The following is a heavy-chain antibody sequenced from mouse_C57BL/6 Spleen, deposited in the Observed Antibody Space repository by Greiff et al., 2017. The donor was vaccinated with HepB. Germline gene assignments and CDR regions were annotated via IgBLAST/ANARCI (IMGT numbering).Heavy chain of an antibody. CDR2: IYPGDGDT. J-gene: IGHJ2*01. CDR3: ARDYYGSLYYFDY. V-gene: IGHV1-82*01. Sequence: QVQLQQSGPELVKPGASVKISCKASGYAFSSSWMNWVKQRPGKGLEWIGRIYPGDGDTNYNGKFKGKATLTADKSSSTAYMQLSSLTSEDSAVYFCARDYYGSLYYFDYWGQGTTLRVSS. CDR1: GYAFSSSW. D-gene: IGHD1-1*01.